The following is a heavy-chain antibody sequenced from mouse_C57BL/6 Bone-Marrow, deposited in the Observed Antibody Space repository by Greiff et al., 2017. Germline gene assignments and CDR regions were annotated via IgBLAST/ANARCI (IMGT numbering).Heavy chain of an antibody. CDR3: ARGYYGNYYAMDY. J-gene: IGHJ4*01. V-gene: IGHV1-76*01. Sequence: QVQLQQSGAELVRPGASVKLSCKASGYTFTDYYINWVKQRPGQGLEWIARIYPGSGNTYYNEKFKGKATLTAEESSSTAYMQLSSLTSEDSAVYFCARGYYGNYYAMDYWGQGTSVTVSS. D-gene: IGHD2-1*01. CDR2: IYPGSGNT. CDR1: GYTFTDYY.